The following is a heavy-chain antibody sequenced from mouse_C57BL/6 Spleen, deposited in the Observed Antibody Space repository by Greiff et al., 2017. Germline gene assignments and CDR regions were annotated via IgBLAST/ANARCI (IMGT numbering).Heavy chain of an antibody. CDR3: ARDGDYYGSSYEFAY. D-gene: IGHD1-1*01. J-gene: IGHJ3*01. Sequence: EVKLQESGPGMVKPSQSLSLTCTVTGYSITSGYDWHWIRHFPGNKLEWMGYISYSGSTNYNPSLKSRISITHDTSKNHFFLKLNSVTTEDTATYYCARDGDYYGSSYEFAYWGQGTLVTVSA. V-gene: IGHV3-1*01. CDR1: GYSITSGYD. CDR2: ISYSGST.